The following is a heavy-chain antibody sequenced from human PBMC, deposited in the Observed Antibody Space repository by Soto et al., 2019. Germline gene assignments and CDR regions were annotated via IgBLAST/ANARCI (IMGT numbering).Heavy chain of an antibody. V-gene: IGHV1-69*01. CDR2: IIPMFDIK. CDR3: AKEAVDH. CDR1: GGNFNTYA. D-gene: IGHD4-17*01. Sequence: QLQLVQSGAEVKERGSSVKISCKTSGGNFNTYALTWVRQAPGQGLEWIGGIIPMFDIKNVAQRFQGRVTLNSDDSMTTAYMEMTSRSSDDTAVYYCAKEAVDHCGQGTLVIVSS. J-gene: IGHJ4*02.